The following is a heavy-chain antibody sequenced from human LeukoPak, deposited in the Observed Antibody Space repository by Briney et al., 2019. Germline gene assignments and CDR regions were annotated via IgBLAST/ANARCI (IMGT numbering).Heavy chain of an antibody. CDR3: ASQGVTAIYYYYYMDV. Sequence: GGSLRLSCAASGFTVSSNYMSWVRQAPGKGLEWVSVIYSGGSTYYADSVKSRFTISRDNSKNTLYLQMNSLRAEDTAVYYCASQGVTAIYYYYYMDVWGKGTTVTISS. V-gene: IGHV3-66*04. CDR1: GFTVSSNY. CDR2: IYSGGST. D-gene: IGHD2-21*02. J-gene: IGHJ6*03.